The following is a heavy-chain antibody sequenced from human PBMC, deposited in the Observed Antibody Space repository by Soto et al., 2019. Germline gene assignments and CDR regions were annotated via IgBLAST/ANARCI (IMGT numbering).Heavy chain of an antibody. CDR2: INNSDST. CDR3: ARRPDKGYCSSTSCGDMTTEAAYSFDY. J-gene: IGHJ4*02. Sequence: QVQLQQWGAGLLKPSETLSLTCAVSGGSFSGYYWSWIRQPPGTGLEWSGEINNSDSTNYNPSLKSRVTISVDTPKNQFSLKLSSVTAEDTAVYYGARRPDKGYCSSTSCGDMTTEAAYSFDYWGQGTLVTVSS. V-gene: IGHV4-34*01. D-gene: IGHD2-2*01. CDR1: GGSFSGYY.